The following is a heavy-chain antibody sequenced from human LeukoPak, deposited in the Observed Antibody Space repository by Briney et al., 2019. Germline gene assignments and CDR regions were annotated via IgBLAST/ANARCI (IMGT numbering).Heavy chain of an antibody. D-gene: IGHD6-13*01. J-gene: IGHJ5*02. Sequence: GGSLRLSCAASGFTFDDYAMHWVRQVPGKGLEWVSHISWNSGRIGYADSVKGRFTISRDNAKSSLYLQMNSLRPEDTAFYYCVRASSSWSWGQGTLVTVSP. CDR1: GFTFDDYA. V-gene: IGHV3-9*01. CDR3: VRASSSWS. CDR2: ISWNSGRI.